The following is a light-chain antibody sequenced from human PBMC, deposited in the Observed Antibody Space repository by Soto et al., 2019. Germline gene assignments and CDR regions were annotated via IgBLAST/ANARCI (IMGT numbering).Light chain of an antibody. Sequence: EIVMTQSPATLSVPPGERATLSCRASQSVSSNLAWYQQKPGQAPRLLSYGASTRATGIPARFSGSGSGTEFTLTISSLQSEDFAVYYCQQYNNWRRTFGQGTKVEIK. CDR2: GAS. CDR3: QQYNNWRRT. J-gene: IGKJ1*01. CDR1: QSVSSN. V-gene: IGKV3-15*01.